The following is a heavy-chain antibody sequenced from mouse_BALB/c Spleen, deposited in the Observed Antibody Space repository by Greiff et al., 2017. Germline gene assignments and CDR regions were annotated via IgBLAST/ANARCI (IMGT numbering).Heavy chain of an antibody. CDR1: GYSFTSYW. J-gene: IGHJ3*01. CDR3: ARERGFITTATFAY. V-gene: IGHV1S126*01. CDR2: IDPSDSET. Sequence: VQLQESGPQLVRPGASVKISCKASGYSFTSYWMHWVKQRPGQGLEWIGMIDPSDSETRLNQKFKDKATLTVDKSSSTAYMQLSSPTSEDSAVYYCARERGFITTATFAYWGQGTLVTVSA. D-gene: IGHD1-2*01.